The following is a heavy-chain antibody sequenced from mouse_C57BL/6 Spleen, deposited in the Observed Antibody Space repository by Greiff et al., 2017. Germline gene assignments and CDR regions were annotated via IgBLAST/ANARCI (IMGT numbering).Heavy chain of an antibody. Sequence: DVMLVESGGDLVKPGGSLTLSCAASGFTFSSYGMSWVRQTPDKRLEWVATISSGGSYTYYPDSVKGRFTISRDNAKNTLYLQMSMLKSEDTAMYYCASITTVVATGFDYWGQGTTLTVSS. CDR3: ASITTVVATGFDY. CDR2: ISSGGSYT. D-gene: IGHD1-1*01. CDR1: GFTFSSYG. V-gene: IGHV5-6*02. J-gene: IGHJ2*01.